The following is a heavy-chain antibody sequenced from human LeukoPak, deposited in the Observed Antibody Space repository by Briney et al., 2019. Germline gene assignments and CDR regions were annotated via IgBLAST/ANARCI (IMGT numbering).Heavy chain of an antibody. Sequence: GGSLRLSCAVSGLLCNNYDIQWIRQVPGKGLTWLSLIRYDGIDKYYADSVKGRFTASRDKAKNTVYLQMNSLRTEDTALYYCAYRLNYGFFDVWGHGTMVSVSS. CDR2: IRYDGIDK. CDR3: AYRLNYGFFDV. J-gene: IGHJ3*01. D-gene: IGHD3-3*01. V-gene: IGHV3-30*02. CDR1: GLLCNNYD.